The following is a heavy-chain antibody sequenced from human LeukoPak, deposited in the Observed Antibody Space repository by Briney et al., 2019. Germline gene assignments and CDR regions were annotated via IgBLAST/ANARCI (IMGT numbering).Heavy chain of an antibody. J-gene: IGHJ4*02. CDR3: ARALATVKYSENDY. D-gene: IGHD4-11*01. CDR2: ISYDGSNK. CDR1: GFTFSSYA. V-gene: IGHV3-30-3*01. Sequence: GGSLRLSCAASGFTFSSYAMHWVRQAPGKGLEWVAVISYDGSNKYYADSVKGRFTISRDNSKNTLYLQMNSLRAEDTAVYYCARALATVKYSENDYWGQGTLVTVSS.